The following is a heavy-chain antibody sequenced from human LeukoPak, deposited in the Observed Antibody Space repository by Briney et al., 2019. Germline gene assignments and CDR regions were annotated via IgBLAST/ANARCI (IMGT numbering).Heavy chain of an antibody. Sequence: PSETLSLTCTVSGYSISSGYYWGWIRQPPGKGLEWIGSIYHSGSTYYNPSLKSRVTISVDTSKNQFSLKLSSVTAADTAVYYCARERRYYYYGMDAWGQGTTVTVSS. CDR1: GYSISSGYY. V-gene: IGHV4-38-2*02. CDR3: ARERRYYYYGMDA. CDR2: IYHSGST. J-gene: IGHJ6*02.